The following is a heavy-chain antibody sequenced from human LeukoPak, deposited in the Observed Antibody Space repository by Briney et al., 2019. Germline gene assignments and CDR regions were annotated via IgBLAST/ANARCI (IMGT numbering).Heavy chain of an antibody. V-gene: IGHV4-38-2*02. CDR1: GYSISNGYY. CDR2: IYPSGST. J-gene: IGHJ5*02. D-gene: IGHD6-19*01. Sequence: PSETLSLTCTVSGYSISNGYYWGWIRPPPGKGLEWIGNIYPSGSTYYNPSLKSRLTISVDTSKNQFSLKMYSVTAADTAVYYCARGYNSAWYINWFDPWGQGTLVTVSS. CDR3: ARGYNSAWYINWFDP.